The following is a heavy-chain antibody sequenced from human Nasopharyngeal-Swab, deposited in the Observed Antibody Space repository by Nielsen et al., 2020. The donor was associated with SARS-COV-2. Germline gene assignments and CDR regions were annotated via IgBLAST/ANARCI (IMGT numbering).Heavy chain of an antibody. V-gene: IGHV4-61*01. CDR3: ARTTTTTPFDS. CDR2: VVYSGRT. Sequence: SETLSLTCTVSGGSVSSDIYSWSWIRQPPGKGLEWFGYVVYSGRTNYNPSLKSRVTISVDTSKDQFSLKLNSVTAADTAMYFCARTTTTTPFDSWGQGTLVAVSS. CDR1: GGSVSSDIYS. D-gene: IGHD1-1*01. J-gene: IGHJ4*02.